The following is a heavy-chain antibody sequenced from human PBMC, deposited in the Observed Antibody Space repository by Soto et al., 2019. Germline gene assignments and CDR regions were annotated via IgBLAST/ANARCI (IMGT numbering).Heavy chain of an antibody. D-gene: IGHD2-21*02. CDR2: INPNSGGT. CDR3: ARSPGGVVTAMYYFDY. J-gene: IGHJ4*02. CDR1: GYTFTSYG. Sequence: ASVKVSCKASGYTFTSYGISWVRQAPGQGLEWVGWINPNSGGTNYAQKFQGWVTMTRDTSISTAYMELSRLRSDDTAVYYCARSPGGVVTAMYYFDYWGQGTLVTVSS. V-gene: IGHV1-2*04.